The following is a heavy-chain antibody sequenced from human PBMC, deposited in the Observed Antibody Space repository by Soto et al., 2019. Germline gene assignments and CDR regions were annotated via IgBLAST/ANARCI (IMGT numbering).Heavy chain of an antibody. CDR3: ARDLRRMTMRVYYYGRDV. D-gene: IGHD3-22*01. CDR2: INAGNGNT. Sequence: GASVKVSCTASGYPFTSYAMHWVRHAPGQRLEWMGWINAGNGNTKYSQKFQGRVTITRDTSASTAYMELSSLRSEATAVYYCARDLRRMTMRVYYYGRDVWGQGTTVTSP. V-gene: IGHV1-3*01. CDR1: GYPFTSYA. J-gene: IGHJ6*02.